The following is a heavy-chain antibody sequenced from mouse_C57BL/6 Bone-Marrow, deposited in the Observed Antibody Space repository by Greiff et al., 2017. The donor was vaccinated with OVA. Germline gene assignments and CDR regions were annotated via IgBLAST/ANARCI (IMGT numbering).Heavy chain of an antibody. CDR3: ARSYSLYYYAMDY. CDR2: INPDSSTI. D-gene: IGHD2-10*01. Sequence: EVKLLQSGGGLVQPGGSLKLSCAASGIDFSRYWMSWVRRAPGKGLEWIGEINPDSSTINYAPSLKDKFIISRDNDKNTLYLQMSKVRSEDTALYYCARSYSLYYYAMDYWGQGTSVTVSS. V-gene: IGHV4-1*01. CDR1: GIDFSRYW. J-gene: IGHJ4*01.